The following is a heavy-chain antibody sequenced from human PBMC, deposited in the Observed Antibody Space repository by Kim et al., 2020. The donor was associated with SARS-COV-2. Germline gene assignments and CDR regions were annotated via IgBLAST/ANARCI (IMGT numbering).Heavy chain of an antibody. J-gene: IGHJ5*02. V-gene: IGHV3-21*01. D-gene: IGHD2-15*01. CDR3: ARGLGYCSGGSCPNWFDP. Sequence: GTGRFAISRDNAKNSLYLQMHSLRAEDTAVYYCARGLGYCSGGSCPNWFDPWGQGTLVTVSS.